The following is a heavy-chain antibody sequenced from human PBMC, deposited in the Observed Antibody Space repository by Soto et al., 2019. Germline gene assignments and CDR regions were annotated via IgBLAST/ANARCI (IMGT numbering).Heavy chain of an antibody. D-gene: IGHD3-22*01. CDR2: ICHSRST. Sequence: SETLCLTCAFSVYCTSIGYYWGWIRQPPVKRLEWIGSICHSRSTYYNPSLKSRVNISVDKSENQLSLKLSFVTAGDTAVYYCARVLHYYDSSAPPNWFDPWGQGTMVTISS. CDR1: VYCTSIGYY. J-gene: IGHJ5*02. V-gene: IGHV4-38-2*01. CDR3: ARVLHYYDSSAPPNWFDP.